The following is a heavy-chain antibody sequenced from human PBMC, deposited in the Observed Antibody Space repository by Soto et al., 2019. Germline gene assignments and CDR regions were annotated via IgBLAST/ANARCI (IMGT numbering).Heavy chain of an antibody. CDR3: ARQPNILPNYFDY. J-gene: IGHJ4*02. CDR2: IIPIFGTA. CDR1: GGTFSSYA. D-gene: IGHD2-2*01. V-gene: IGHV1-69*06. Sequence: VASVKVSCKASGGTFSSYAISWVRQAPGQGLEWMGGIIPIFGTANYAQKFQGRVTITADKSTSTAYMELSSLRSEDTAVYYCARQPNILPNYFDYWGQGTLVTVSS.